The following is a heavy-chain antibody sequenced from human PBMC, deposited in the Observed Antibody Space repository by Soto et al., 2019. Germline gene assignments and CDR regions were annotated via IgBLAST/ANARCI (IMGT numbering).Heavy chain of an antibody. V-gene: IGHV4-59*08. CDR1: GGSISTFY. CDR2: VYYTGST. CDR3: ARTVLGPDLLADSFVDYYYYMDV. J-gene: IGHJ6*03. Sequence: ASETLSLTCTVSGGSISTFYWSWIRLPPGKGLERMGYVYYTGSTSYNPSLKRRVTFSADSSRGQFSLRLNSVTAADTAVYYCARTVLGPDLLADSFVDYYYYMDVWGQGTTVTV. D-gene: IGHD3-9*01.